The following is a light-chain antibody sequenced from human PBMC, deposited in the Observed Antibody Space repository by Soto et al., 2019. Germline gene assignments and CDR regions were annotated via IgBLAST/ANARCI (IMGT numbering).Light chain of an antibody. CDR1: QTIRSNY. V-gene: IGKV3-20*01. CDR2: GAS. Sequence: ETVLTQSPGTLSLSPGERATLSCRASQTIRSNYLAWYRQTPGQAPRLLIYGASNRATGIADRFSGSGSGTDFTLTISRLEPEDFAVYYCQQYASSVTFGQGTKVEIK. CDR3: QQYASSVT. J-gene: IGKJ1*01.